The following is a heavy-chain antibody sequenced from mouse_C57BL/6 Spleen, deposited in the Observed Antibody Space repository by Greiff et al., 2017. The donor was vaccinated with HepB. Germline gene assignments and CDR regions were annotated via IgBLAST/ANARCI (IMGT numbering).Heavy chain of an antibody. J-gene: IGHJ1*03. Sequence: EVHLVESEGGLVQPGSSMKLSCTASGFTFSDYYMAWVRQVPEKGLEWVANINYDGSSTYYLDSLKSRFIISRDNAKNILYLQMSSLKSEDTATYYCARANWVDWYFDVWGTGTTVTVSS. D-gene: IGHD4-1*01. CDR1: GFTFSDYY. CDR3: ARANWVDWYFDV. CDR2: INYDGSST. V-gene: IGHV5-16*01.